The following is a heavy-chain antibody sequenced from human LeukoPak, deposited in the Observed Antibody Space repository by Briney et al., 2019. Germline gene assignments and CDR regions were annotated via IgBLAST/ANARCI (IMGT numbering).Heavy chain of an antibody. Sequence: ASVKVSCKASGYTFTGYYMHWVRQAPGQGLEWMGWINPSSGGTNYAQKFQGRVTMTRDTSISTAYMELSRLRSDDTAVYYCASGPNSPIAVAGPDNWFDPWGQGTLVTVSS. CDR2: INPSSGGT. CDR3: ASGPNSPIAVAGPDNWFDP. CDR1: GYTFTGYY. J-gene: IGHJ5*02. D-gene: IGHD6-19*01. V-gene: IGHV1-2*02.